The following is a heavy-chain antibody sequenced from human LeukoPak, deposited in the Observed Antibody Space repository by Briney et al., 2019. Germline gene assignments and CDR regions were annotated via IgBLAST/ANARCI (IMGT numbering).Heavy chain of an antibody. Sequence: PSETLSLTCTVSGGSIRSYYWSCIRQPPGKGLEWIGYIYYSGSTNYNPSLKSRVTISVDTSKNQFSLKLSSVTAADTAVYYCARGISYSSSPHFDYWGQGTLVTVSS. D-gene: IGHD6-6*01. J-gene: IGHJ4*02. CDR3: ARGISYSSSPHFDY. CDR1: GGSIRSYY. V-gene: IGHV4-59*01. CDR2: IYYSGST.